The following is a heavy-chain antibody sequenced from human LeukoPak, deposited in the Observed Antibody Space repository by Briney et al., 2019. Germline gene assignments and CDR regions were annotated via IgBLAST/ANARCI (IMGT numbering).Heavy chain of an antibody. CDR3: ARGIFYSSGWYDYFDY. V-gene: IGHV3-64*02. J-gene: IGHJ4*02. CDR1: GFTVSSNY. D-gene: IGHD6-19*01. Sequence: GGSLRLSCAASGFTVSSNYMSWVRQAPGKGLEYVSGIGSDGDTTYNADSMKGRFTISRDNSKNTLYLQMGSLRVEGMAVYYCARGIFYSSGWYDYFDYWGQGTLVTVSS. CDR2: IGSDGDTT.